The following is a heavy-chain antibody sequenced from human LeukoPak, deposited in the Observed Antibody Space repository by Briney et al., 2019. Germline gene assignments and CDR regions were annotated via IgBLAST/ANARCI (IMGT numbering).Heavy chain of an antibody. CDR2: MYSGGST. Sequence: GGSLRLSCAASGIIVSVHYMSWVRQAPGKGLEWVSVMYSGGSTYYADSVKGRFTISRDNSKNTLYLQMNSLRAEDTAVYYCAKLDLLDSGGLDYWGQGTLVTVSS. D-gene: IGHD2-15*01. V-gene: IGHV3-53*01. CDR1: GIIVSVHY. CDR3: AKLDLLDSGGLDY. J-gene: IGHJ4*02.